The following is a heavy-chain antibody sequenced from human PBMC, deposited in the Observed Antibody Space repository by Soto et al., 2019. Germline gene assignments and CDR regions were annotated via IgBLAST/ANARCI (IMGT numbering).Heavy chain of an antibody. D-gene: IGHD2-2*01. J-gene: IGHJ1*01. Sequence: GGSLRLSCAASGFTFSSYGRHWVRQAPGKGLEWVAVIWYDGSNKYYADSVKGRFTISRDNSKNTLYLQMNSLRAEDTAVYYCARGSFGGYCSSTSCYAEIFQHWGQGTLVTVSS. CDR2: IWYDGSNK. V-gene: IGHV3-33*01. CDR1: GFTFSSYG. CDR3: ARGSFGGYCSSTSCYAEIFQH.